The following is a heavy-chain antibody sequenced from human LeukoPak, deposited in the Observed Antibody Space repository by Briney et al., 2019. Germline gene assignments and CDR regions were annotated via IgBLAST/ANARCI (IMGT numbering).Heavy chain of an antibody. V-gene: IGHV3-9*01. CDR1: GFTFDDYA. D-gene: IGHD2-2*01. Sequence: PGRSLRLSCAASGFTFDDYAMHWVRQAPGKGLEWVSGISWNSGSIGYADSVKGRFTISRDNAKNSLYLQMNSLRAEDTALYYCARAGAVAYCSSTSCYLDYWGQGTLVTVSS. CDR3: ARAGAVAYCSSTSCYLDY. J-gene: IGHJ4*02. CDR2: ISWNSGSI.